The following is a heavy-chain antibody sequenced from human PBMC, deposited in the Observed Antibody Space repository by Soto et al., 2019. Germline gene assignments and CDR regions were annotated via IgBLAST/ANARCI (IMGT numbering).Heavy chain of an antibody. J-gene: IGHJ3*02. CDR1: GYSFTTYW. D-gene: IGHD3-10*01. CDR3: ARPCTMVDAFEI. V-gene: IGHV5-51*01. Sequence: GESLKISCKVSGYSFTTYWIGWVRQMPGKGLEWMGVIYPGDSDTRYSPSFQGQVTISADKSISTAYLQWRSLKASDTAIYYCARPCTMVDAFEIWGQGTMVTVSS. CDR2: IYPGDSDT.